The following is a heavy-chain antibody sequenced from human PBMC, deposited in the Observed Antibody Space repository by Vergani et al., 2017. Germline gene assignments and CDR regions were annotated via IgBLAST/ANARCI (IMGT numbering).Heavy chain of an antibody. CDR3: ARSHGYCSSTSCYTDNWFDP. V-gene: IGHV5-51*01. Sequence: EVQLVQSGAEVKKPGESLKISCQISGYSFTNYWIGWVRQMPGKGLEWMGIIHPADSDTRYSPSFQGQVTISADKSISTAYLQWSSLKASDTAMYYCARSHGYCSSTSCYTDNWFDPWGQGTLVTVSS. D-gene: IGHD2-2*02. J-gene: IGHJ5*02. CDR2: IHPADSDT. CDR1: GYSFTNYW.